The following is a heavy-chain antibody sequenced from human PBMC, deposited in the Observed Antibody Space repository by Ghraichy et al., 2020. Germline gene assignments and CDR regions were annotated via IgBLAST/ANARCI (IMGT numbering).Heavy chain of an antibody. D-gene: IGHD2-15*01. Sequence: GGSLRLSCSASGFTFSSYAMHWVRQAPGKGLEYVSAISSNGGSTYYADSVKGRFTISRDNSKNTLYLQMSSLRAEDTAVYYCVKGEGRELQYFDYWGQGTLVTVSS. V-gene: IGHV3-64D*06. CDR3: VKGEGRELQYFDY. J-gene: IGHJ4*02. CDR1: GFTFSSYA. CDR2: ISSNGGST.